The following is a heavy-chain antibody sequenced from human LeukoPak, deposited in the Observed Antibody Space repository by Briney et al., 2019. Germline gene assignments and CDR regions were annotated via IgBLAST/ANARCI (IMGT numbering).Heavy chain of an antibody. CDR2: IYYSGST. CDR3: ARVGSGWSFDY. Sequence: PSETLSLTCTVSGYSISSGYYWGWIRQPPGKGLEWIGSIYYSGSTYYNPSLKSRVTISVDTSKNQFSLKLSSVTAADTAVYYCARVGSGWSFDYWGQGTLVTVSS. J-gene: IGHJ4*02. D-gene: IGHD6-19*01. CDR1: GYSISSGYY. V-gene: IGHV4-38-2*02.